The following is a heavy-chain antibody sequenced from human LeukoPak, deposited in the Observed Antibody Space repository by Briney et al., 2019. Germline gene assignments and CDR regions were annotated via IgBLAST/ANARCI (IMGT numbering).Heavy chain of an antibody. CDR1: GGSFSGYY. V-gene: IGHV4-34*01. D-gene: IGHD5-12*01. CDR3: ARAIPRVATTTFDY. J-gene: IGHJ4*02. CDR2: INHSGST. Sequence: KSSETLSLTCAVYGGSFSGYYWSWIRQPPGKGLEWIGQINHSGSTNYNPSLKSRVTISVDTSKNQFSLKLSSVTAADTAVYYCARAIPRVATTTFDYWGQGILVTVSS.